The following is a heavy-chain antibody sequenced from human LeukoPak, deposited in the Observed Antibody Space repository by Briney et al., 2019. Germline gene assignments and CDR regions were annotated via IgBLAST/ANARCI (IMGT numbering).Heavy chain of an antibody. V-gene: IGHV3-30*02. CDR3: ARVRGGYFDY. Sequence: PGGSLRLSCAASGFTFSSYGMHWVRQAPGKGLEWVSFIRYDGSNKYYADSVKGRFTISRDNAKNSLYLQMNSLRAEDTAVYYCARVRGGYFDYWGQGTLVTVSS. J-gene: IGHJ4*02. CDR1: GFTFSSYG. CDR2: IRYDGSNK.